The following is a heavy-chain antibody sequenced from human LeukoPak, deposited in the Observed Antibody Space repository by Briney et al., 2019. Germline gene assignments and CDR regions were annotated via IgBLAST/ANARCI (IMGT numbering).Heavy chain of an antibody. V-gene: IGHV4-38-2*02. CDR2: IYHSGST. D-gene: IGHD3-3*01. Sequence: LETLSLTCTVSGYSISSGYYWGWIRQPPGKGLEWIGSIYHSGSTYYNPSLKSRVTISVDTSKNQFSLELSSVTAADTAVYYCARGAGYHDFWSGYYSYYYMDVWGKGTTVTVSS. CDR3: ARGAGYHDFWSGYYSYYYMDV. J-gene: IGHJ6*03. CDR1: GYSISSGYY.